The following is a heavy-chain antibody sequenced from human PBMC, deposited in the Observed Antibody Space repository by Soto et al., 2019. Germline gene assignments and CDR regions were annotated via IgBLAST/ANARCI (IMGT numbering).Heavy chain of an antibody. J-gene: IGHJ4*02. CDR3: AGSLGCGGDCYPFFDY. D-gene: IGHD2-21*02. Sequence: SETLSLTCTVSGGSISSSIYYWGWIRQPPGKGLEWIGSIYYSGSTYYNPSLKSRVTISVDTSKNQFSLKLSSVTAADTAVYYCAGSLGCGGDCYPFFDYWGQGILVTVSS. V-gene: IGHV4-39*01. CDR2: IYYSGST. CDR1: GGSISSSIYY.